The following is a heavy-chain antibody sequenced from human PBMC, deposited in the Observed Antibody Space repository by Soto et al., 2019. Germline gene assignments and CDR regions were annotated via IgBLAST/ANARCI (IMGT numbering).Heavy chain of an antibody. V-gene: IGHV1-2*04. D-gene: IGHD2-2*02. CDR2: INPNSGGT. J-gene: IGHJ6*02. CDR3: ARGGEVRYQLLYHYYYYGMDV. CDR1: GYTVTGYY. Sequence: ASMKGSCKGSGYTVTGYYMHWVREAPGQGLEGMGWINPNSGGTNYAQKFQGWVTMTRDTSISTAYMELSRLRSDDTAVYYCARGGEVRYQLLYHYYYYGMDVWGQGTTVTVSS.